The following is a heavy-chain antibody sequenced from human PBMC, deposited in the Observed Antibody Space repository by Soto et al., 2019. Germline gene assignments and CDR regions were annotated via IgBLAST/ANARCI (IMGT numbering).Heavy chain of an antibody. Sequence: QVQLVESGGGVVQPGRSLRLSCAASGFTFSSYGMHWVRQAPGKGLEWVAVIWYDGSNKYYADSVKGRFTISRDNSKNTLYLQMNSLRAEETDVYYCATEKTDDMDVWGKGTTVTVSS. CDR3: ATEKTDDMDV. J-gene: IGHJ6*03. CDR1: GFTFSSYG. V-gene: IGHV3-33*01. CDR2: IWYDGSNK.